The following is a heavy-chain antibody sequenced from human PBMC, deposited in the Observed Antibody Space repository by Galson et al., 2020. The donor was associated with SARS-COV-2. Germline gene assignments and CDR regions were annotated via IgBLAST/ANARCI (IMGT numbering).Heavy chain of an antibody. J-gene: IGHJ6*03. CDR3: TRGRQGVVPSPVLGLGPFYLCDYMDD. V-gene: IGHV4-34*01. CDR1: GGSFSGYS. CDR2: INFGGDT. Sequence: SETLSLTCAVYGGSFSGYSWTWIRQAPGKGLEWIGEINFGGDTNYSPSLRSRVTLSVDTSKSQFSLKVRSVSAADTALYYCTRGRQGVVPSPVLGLGPFYLCDYMDDWGKGTSVTVSS. D-gene: IGHD2-2*01.